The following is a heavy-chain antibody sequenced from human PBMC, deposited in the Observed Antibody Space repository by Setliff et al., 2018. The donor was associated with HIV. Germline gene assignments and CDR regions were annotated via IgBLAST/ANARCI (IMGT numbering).Heavy chain of an antibody. CDR3: ATADYIYGRNVFDY. Sequence: SETLSLTCTVSGGSISSGDYYWSWIRQRPGKGLEWIGYIYYSGSTSYNPSLKSRVTISVDTSKNQFSLKLTSVTAADTAVYYCATADYIYGRNVFDYWGQGSLVTVSS. J-gene: IGHJ4*02. CDR1: GGSISSGDYY. D-gene: IGHD5-18*01. V-gene: IGHV4-30-4*01. CDR2: IYYSGST.